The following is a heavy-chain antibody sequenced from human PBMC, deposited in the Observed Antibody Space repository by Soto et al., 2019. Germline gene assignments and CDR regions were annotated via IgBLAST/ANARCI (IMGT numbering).Heavy chain of an antibody. J-gene: IGHJ6*02. CDR3: SRDVDFGEEDV. V-gene: IGHV4-61*01. CDR2: IYFSGRT. Sequence: SQTRPLTSTVSGGFVSPGSYYWNWIRQPPGKGLEWIGYIYFSGRTNYNPSLKSRVTISIDTSKNQFSLKLTSATAADTAVYYCSRDVDFGEEDVWGQGTTVT. CDR1: GGFVSPGSYY. D-gene: IGHD4-17*01.